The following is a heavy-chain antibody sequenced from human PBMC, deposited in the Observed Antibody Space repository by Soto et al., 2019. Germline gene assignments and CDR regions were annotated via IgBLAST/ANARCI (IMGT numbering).Heavy chain of an antibody. CDR2: ISYDGSNK. CDR1: GFTFSSYG. D-gene: IGHD3-3*01. CDR3: AKDVPVRGYDFWSGYYTGRDYYYYGMDV. V-gene: IGHV3-30*18. Sequence: PGGSLRLSCAASGFTFSSYGMHWVRQAPGKGLEWVAVISYDGSNKYYADSVKGRFTISRDNSKNTLYLQMNSLRAEDTAVYYCAKDVPVRGYDFWSGYYTGRDYYYYGMDVWGQGTTVTVSS. J-gene: IGHJ6*02.